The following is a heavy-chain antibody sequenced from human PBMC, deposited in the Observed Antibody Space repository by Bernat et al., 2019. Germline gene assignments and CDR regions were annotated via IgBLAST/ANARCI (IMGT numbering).Heavy chain of an antibody. D-gene: IGHD3-16*01. CDR2: INHSGST. CDR3: ARGRGRITQT. J-gene: IGHJ5*02. Sequence: QLQQWGAGLLKPSETLSLTCAVYGGSFSGYYWSWIRQPPGKGLEWIGEINHSGSTNYNPSLKSRVTISVDTSKNQFSLKLSSVTAADTAVYYCARGRGRITQTWGQGTLVTVSS. V-gene: IGHV4-34*01. CDR1: GGSFSGYY.